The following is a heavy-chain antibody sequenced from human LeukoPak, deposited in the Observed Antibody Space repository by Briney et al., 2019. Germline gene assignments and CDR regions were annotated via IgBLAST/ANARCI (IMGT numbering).Heavy chain of an antibody. CDR2: ISSNDVTI. Sequence: GGSLRLSCAASGFIFSNYEMNWVRQTPGKGLEWVSYISSNDVTIYYADSVKGRFTISRDNSKNTLYLQMNSLRAEDTAVYYCAKDMVRGVMVDGYFGYWGQGTLVTVSS. D-gene: IGHD3-10*01. CDR3: AKDMVRGVMVDGYFGY. V-gene: IGHV3-48*03. J-gene: IGHJ4*02. CDR1: GFIFSNYE.